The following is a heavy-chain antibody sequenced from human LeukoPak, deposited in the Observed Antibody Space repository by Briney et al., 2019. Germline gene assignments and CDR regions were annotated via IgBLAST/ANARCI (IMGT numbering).Heavy chain of an antibody. Sequence: GGSLRLSCAASGFAFSTYWMTWVRQAPGKGLEWVANINLDGSEVHYVDSLKDRFTISRDNARNSLYLQMNTLRTEDTAVYYCASGRHDFVHWGHGTLVTVSS. D-gene: IGHD3-16*01. CDR2: INLDGSEV. CDR1: GFAFSTYW. J-gene: IGHJ4*01. V-gene: IGHV3-7*01. CDR3: ASGRHDFVH.